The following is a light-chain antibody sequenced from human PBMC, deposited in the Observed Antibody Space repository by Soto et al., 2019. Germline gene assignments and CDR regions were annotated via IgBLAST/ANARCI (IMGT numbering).Light chain of an antibody. V-gene: IGKV3-15*01. CDR3: QQYANWPPWT. J-gene: IGKJ1*01. CDR1: QSVSSY. Sequence: EIVMTQSPATLSVSPGERANLSCRASQSVSSYLAWYQQKPGQAPRLLIYGASTRATGIPARFSGSVSGTEFTLTISSLQSEDFAVYYCQQYANWPPWTFGQGAKVEIK. CDR2: GAS.